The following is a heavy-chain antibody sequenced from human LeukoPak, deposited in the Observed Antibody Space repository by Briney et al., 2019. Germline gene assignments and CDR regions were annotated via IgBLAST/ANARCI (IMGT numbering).Heavy chain of an antibody. CDR1: GFTFSSYW. J-gene: IGHJ6*02. CDR3: ARAVDTATVHYYYGMDV. D-gene: IGHD5-18*01. CDR2: INSDGSST. Sequence: PGGSLRLSCAASGFTFSSYWMHWVRQAPGKGLVWVSRINSDGSSTSYADSVKGRFTISRDNAKNTLYLQMNSLRAEDTAVYYCARAVDTATVHYYYGMDVWGQGTTVTVSS. V-gene: IGHV3-74*01.